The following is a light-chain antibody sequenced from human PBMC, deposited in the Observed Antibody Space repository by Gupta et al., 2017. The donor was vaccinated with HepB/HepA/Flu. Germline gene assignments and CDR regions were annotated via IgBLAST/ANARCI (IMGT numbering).Light chain of an antibody. CDR2: EVN. J-gene: IGLJ3*02. V-gene: IGLV2-23*02. Sequence: QSVLTQPASVSGSLGQSITISCTGTNRDIGSFNFVSWYQQHPGKVPKIMIYEVNKRPSGVSNRFSGSKSGNTASLTISGLQAEDEADYYCCSYVGDSTWVFGGGTKLTAL. CDR1: NRDIGSFNF. CDR3: CSYVGDSTWV.